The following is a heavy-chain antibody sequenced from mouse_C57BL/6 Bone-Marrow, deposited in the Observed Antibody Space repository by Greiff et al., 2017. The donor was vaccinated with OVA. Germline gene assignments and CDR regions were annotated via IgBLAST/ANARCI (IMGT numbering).Heavy chain of an antibody. V-gene: IGHV2-2*01. D-gene: IGHD2-4*01. CDR2: IWSGGST. J-gene: IGHJ1*03. Sequence: VKLMESGPGLVQPSQCLSITCTVSGFSLTSYGVHWVRQSPGKGLEWLGVIWSGGSTAYNAAFISRLSISKDNSKSQVFFKMNSLQADDTAIYYCARKNDYDGYFDVWGTGTTVTVSS. CDR1: GFSLTSYG. CDR3: ARKNDYDGYFDV.